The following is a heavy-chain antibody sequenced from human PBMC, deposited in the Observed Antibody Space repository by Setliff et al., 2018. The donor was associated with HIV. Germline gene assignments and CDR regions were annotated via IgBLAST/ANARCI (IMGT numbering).Heavy chain of an antibody. CDR3: ARLDYEYVWGSFRYWFDL. V-gene: IGHV4-4*07. Sequence: NPSETLSLTCTISGGSFGVYRWSWIRQSAGRGLEWIGRIDSSGTTDYKPSLKGRVAISVDTSKNHLSLTLTSVTAADTADYFCARLDYEYVWGSFRYWFDLWGQGTLVTVSS. CDR2: IDSSGTT. D-gene: IGHD3-16*02. CDR1: GGSFGVYR. J-gene: IGHJ5*02.